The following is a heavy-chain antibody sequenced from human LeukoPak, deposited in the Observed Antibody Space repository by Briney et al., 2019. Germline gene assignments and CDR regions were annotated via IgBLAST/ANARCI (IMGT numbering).Heavy chain of an antibody. CDR2: ISAYNGNT. CDR1: GYTFTNYG. V-gene: IGHV1-18*04. CDR3: ARDRGRELAGTFVDY. J-gene: IGHJ4*02. Sequence: ASAKVSCKASGYTFTNYGIRWVRQAPGQGLEWMGWISAYNGNTNYAQKVQGRVTMTADTSTSTAYMELRSLRSDDTAVYYCARDRGRELAGTFVDYWGQGTLVTVSS. D-gene: IGHD5-24*01.